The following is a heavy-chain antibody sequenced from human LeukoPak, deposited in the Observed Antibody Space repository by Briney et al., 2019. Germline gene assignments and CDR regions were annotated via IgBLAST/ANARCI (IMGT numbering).Heavy chain of an antibody. CDR2: IYTSGST. CDR3: ATSYDFWSGYFFDY. V-gene: IGHV4-61*02. D-gene: IGHD3-3*01. J-gene: IGHJ4*02. CDR1: GGSISSGSYY. Sequence: SETLSLTCTVSGGSISSGSYYWSWIRQPAGKVLEWIGRIYTSGSTNYNPSLKSRVTISVDTSKNQFSLKLSSVTAADTAVYYCATSYDFWSGYFFDYWGQGTLVTVSS.